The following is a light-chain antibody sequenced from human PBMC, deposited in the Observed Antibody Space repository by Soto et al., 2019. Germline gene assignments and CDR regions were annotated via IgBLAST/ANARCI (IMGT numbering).Light chain of an antibody. CDR1: QSISSH. V-gene: IGKV1-39*01. CDR2: GAS. Sequence: DLQMTHSPSSLSASVGDRVTITCRASQSISSHLNWYQQKAGKAPKLLISGASSLESGVPSRFSGSGSGTDFTLTISSLQPEDFATYYCQQSYTTPRTFGQGTKVEIK. J-gene: IGKJ1*01. CDR3: QQSYTTPRT.